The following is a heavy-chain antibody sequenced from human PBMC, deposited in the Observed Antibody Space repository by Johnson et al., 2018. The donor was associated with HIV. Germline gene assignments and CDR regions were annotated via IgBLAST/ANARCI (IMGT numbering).Heavy chain of an antibody. Sequence: VQLVESGGGVVRPGGSLRLSCAASGFTVSSSYLTWVRQAPGKGLEWVSLIYSSGTTDYADSVQGRFTISRDNSKNTLYLQMNSLRAEDTAVYYCAKEKNGYHWTFDIWGQGTMVTVSS. CDR1: GFTVSSSY. J-gene: IGHJ3*02. CDR2: IYSSGTT. D-gene: IGHD5-24*01. V-gene: IGHV3-66*02. CDR3: AKEKNGYHWTFDI.